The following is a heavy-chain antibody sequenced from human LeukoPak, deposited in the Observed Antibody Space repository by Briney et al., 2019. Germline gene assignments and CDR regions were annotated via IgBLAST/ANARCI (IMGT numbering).Heavy chain of an antibody. Sequence: GGSLRLSCAASGFTFSSYGMHWARQAPGKGLEWVAVIWYDGSNKYYADSVKGRFTISRDNSKNTLYLQMDSLRAEDTAVYYCAKDLIVSSWGGYSPRHFGLDYWGQGTLVTVSS. CDR2: IWYDGSNK. CDR3: AKDLIVSSWGGYSPRHFGLDY. D-gene: IGHD3-3*01. CDR1: GFTFSSYG. V-gene: IGHV3-33*06. J-gene: IGHJ4*02.